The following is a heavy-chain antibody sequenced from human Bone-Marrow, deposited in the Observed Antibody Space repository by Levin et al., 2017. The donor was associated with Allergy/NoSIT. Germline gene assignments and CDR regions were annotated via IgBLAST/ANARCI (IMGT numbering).Heavy chain of an antibody. CDR1: GFTFSSYW. J-gene: IGHJ6*01. D-gene: IGHD3-10*01. CDR2: IKQDGSEK. CDR3: AGGLYAYGMDV. Sequence: GESLKISCADSGFTFSSYWMNWVRQAPGKGLEWVANIKQDGSEKYYVDSVKGRFTISRDNAKNSLYLQMNSLRAEDTAVYTCAGGLYAYGMDVWGQGTTVTVSS. V-gene: IGHV3-7*01.